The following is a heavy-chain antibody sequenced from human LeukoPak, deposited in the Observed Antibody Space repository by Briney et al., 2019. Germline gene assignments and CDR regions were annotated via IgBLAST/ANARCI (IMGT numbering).Heavy chain of an antibody. CDR2: INPNSGGT. CDR3: ARGWRIIVVVPFAIPRGGGFDY. D-gene: IGHD2-2*02. J-gene: IGHJ4*02. Sequence: GAAVKVSCKASGYTFTRYYMHWVRQAPGQGLEWMGWINPNSGGTNYAQKFQGRVTMTRDTSISTAYMELSRLRSDDTAVYYCARGWRIIVVVPFAIPRGGGFDYWGQGTLVTVSS. V-gene: IGHV1-2*02. CDR1: GYTFTRYY.